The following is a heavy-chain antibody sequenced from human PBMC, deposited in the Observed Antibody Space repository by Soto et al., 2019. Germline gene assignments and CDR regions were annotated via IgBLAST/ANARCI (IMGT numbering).Heavy chain of an antibody. Sequence: QVDLGQSGAEVKEHGASGRISCEASGYTFTSYGIHWVRQAPGQRLEWMGWINTGSSNTRYSPEFQARVTITRDTSASTAYMELNSLRSEDTAVYYCARAMPTAGSIYFDQWGQGTLVTVSS. CDR3: ARAMPTAGSIYFDQ. V-gene: IGHV1-3*04. J-gene: IGHJ4*02. CDR1: GYTFTSYG. CDR2: INTGSSNT. D-gene: IGHD6-13*01.